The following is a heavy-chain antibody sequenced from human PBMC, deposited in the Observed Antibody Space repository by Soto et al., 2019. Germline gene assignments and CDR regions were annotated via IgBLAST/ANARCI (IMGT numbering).Heavy chain of an antibody. CDR1: GFTFSAFW. CDR3: ARDLSPPGEFFYYAFDV. CDR2: IKRDGTVT. Sequence: EVQLVESGGGLVQPGESLRLSCAASGFTFSAFWMTWLRQAPGKGLEWVANIKRDGTVTHYGDSVEGRCTLSRDNAQNSLFLQLNSLRPEDTAMYYCARDLSPPGEFFYYAFDVWGQGTVVTVSS. D-gene: IGHD2-21*01. J-gene: IGHJ3*01. V-gene: IGHV3-7*04.